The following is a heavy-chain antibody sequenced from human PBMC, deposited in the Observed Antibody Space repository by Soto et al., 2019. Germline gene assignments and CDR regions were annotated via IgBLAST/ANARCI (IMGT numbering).Heavy chain of an antibody. CDR1: GFNFSSYA. Sequence: EVQLLESGGRLIQPGGSLRISCAASGFNFSSYAMSWIRQAPGKGPEWVAGITTSGDSSGYADSVKGRFTVSRDNSQNTMYLQLNRLRGDDTAIYYFARGLEAGYYFAYWGQGPLVTVSS. J-gene: IGHJ4*02. CDR2: ITTSGDSS. CDR3: ARGLEAGYYFAY. V-gene: IGHV3-23*01. D-gene: IGHD3-22*01.